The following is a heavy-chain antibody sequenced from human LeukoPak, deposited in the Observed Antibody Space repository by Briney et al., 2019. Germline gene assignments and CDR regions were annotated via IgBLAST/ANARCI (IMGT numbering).Heavy chain of an antibody. CDR2: IYTSGGT. D-gene: IGHD6-19*01. J-gene: IGHJ4*02. CDR1: GGSISSFY. CDR3: ARDWGSYSSGWRAFDY. V-gene: IGHV4-4*07. Sequence: SETLPLTCTVSGGSISSFYWTWIRQPAGKGLEWIGRIYTSGGTNYNPSLKSRVTMSVDTSKNQFSLKLSSVTAADTAVYYCARDWGSYSSGWRAFDYWGQGTLVTVSS.